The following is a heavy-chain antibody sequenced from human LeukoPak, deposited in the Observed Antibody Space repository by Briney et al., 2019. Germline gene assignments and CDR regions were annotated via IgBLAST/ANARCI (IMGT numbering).Heavy chain of an antibody. CDR2: ISSSSSYL. D-gene: IGHD2-2*01. J-gene: IGHJ4*02. Sequence: GGSLRLSCAASGFTFSSYSMNWVRQAPGKGLEWVSSISSSSSYLYYADSVKGRFTISRDNAKNSLYLQMNSLRAEDTAVYYCARGLSSTSCYRDWGQGTLVTVSS. CDR3: ARGLSSTSCYRD. CDR1: GFTFSSYS. V-gene: IGHV3-21*01.